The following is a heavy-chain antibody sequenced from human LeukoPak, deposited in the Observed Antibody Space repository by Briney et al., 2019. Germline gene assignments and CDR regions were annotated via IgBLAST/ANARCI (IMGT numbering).Heavy chain of an antibody. CDR3: ATSKSSSGWYWDY. D-gene: IGHD6-19*01. Sequence: KPSETLYLTCTVSGGSISRYYWSWIRQPAGKGLERIGRIYTSGSTNYNPSLKSRVTMSVDTSKNQFYLKLSSVTAADTAVYYCATSKSSSGWYWDYWGQGTLVTVSS. CDR2: IYTSGST. CDR1: GGSISRYY. J-gene: IGHJ4*02. V-gene: IGHV4-4*07.